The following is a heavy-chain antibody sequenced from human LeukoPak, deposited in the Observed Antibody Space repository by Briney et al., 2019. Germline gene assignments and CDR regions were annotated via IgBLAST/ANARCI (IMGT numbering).Heavy chain of an antibody. V-gene: IGHV4-39*01. J-gene: IGHJ4*02. CDR3: ARGLYYDFWSGYYTGSGTFDY. D-gene: IGHD3-3*01. CDR2: IYFSGST. Sequence: PSETLSLTCTVSGGSISSRTYYWGWIRQPPGKGLEWIGSIYFSGSTYYNPSLKSRATISVDTSKNQFSLKLSSVTAADTAVYYCARGLYYDFWSGYYTGSGTFDYWGQGTLVTVSS. CDR1: GGSISSRTYY.